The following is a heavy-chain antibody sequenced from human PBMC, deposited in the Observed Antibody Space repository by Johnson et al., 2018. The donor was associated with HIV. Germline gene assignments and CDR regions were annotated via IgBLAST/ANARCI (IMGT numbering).Heavy chain of an antibody. CDR2: IYSGGST. Sequence: VQLVESGGGVVRPGRSLRLSCAASGFTFNNYGMHWVRQAPGKGLEWVSVIYSGGSTYYADSVKGRFTISRDNYKNTLYLQMNSLRAEDTAVYYCTTAAAAPYAFDIWGQGTMVTVSS. V-gene: IGHV3-NL1*01. CDR1: GFTFNNYG. J-gene: IGHJ3*02. CDR3: TTAAAAPYAFDI. D-gene: IGHD6-13*01.